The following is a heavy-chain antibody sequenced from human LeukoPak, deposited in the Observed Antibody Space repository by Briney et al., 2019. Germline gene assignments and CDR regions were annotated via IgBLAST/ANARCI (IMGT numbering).Heavy chain of an antibody. Sequence: GRSLGLSCAASGFTFTTFGIHWVRQAPGKGLEWVAAISPHGDIEYYTDSVKGRFTIPRDNSKNMIYLQMNSLRGEDSAVYYCAKINNNDDYWGQGDLVTVSS. V-gene: IGHV3-30*18. D-gene: IGHD1/OR15-1a*01. J-gene: IGHJ4*02. CDR2: ISPHGDIE. CDR1: GFTFTTFG. CDR3: AKINNNDDY.